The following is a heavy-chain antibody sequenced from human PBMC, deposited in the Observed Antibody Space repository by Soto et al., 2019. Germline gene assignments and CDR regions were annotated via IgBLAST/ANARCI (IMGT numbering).Heavy chain of an antibody. CDR1: GGSFRGFY. D-gene: IGHD3-3*01. CDR2: INHVGIT. Sequence: QVQLQQWGAGLLKPSETLSLTCAVSGGSFRGFYWTWIRQSPGKGLEWLGDINHVGITNYNPSLKSRVSLPVDTSKSQFSLKLSSVTAADTAVYYCARAHDFWGGRQHPIDSWGQGTLVTVSS. V-gene: IGHV4-34*01. J-gene: IGHJ4*02. CDR3: ARAHDFWGGRQHPIDS.